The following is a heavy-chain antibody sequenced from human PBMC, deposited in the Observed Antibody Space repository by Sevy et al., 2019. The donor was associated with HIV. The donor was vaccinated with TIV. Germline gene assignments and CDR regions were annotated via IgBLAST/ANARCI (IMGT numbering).Heavy chain of an antibody. Sequence: GGSLRLSCAASGFTFSSYGMHWVRQAPGKGLEWVAVISYDGSNKYYADSVKGRFTISRDNSKNTLYLQMNSLRAEDKAVYYCAKAVQQWLVRGWFDPWGQGTLVTVSS. D-gene: IGHD6-19*01. V-gene: IGHV3-30*18. CDR3: AKAVQQWLVRGWFDP. CDR1: GFTFSSYG. J-gene: IGHJ5*02. CDR2: ISYDGSNK.